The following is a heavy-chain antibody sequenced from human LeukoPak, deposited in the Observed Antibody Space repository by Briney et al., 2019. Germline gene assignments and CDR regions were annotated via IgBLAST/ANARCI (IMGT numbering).Heavy chain of an antibody. CDR1: GFTFSSYG. D-gene: IGHD6-19*01. CDR2: ISYDGSNK. J-gene: IGHJ6*02. V-gene: IGHV3-30*18. CDR3: AKEGSSGWYGYYGMDV. Sequence: PGGSLRLSCAASGFTFSSYGMHWVRQAPGRGLKWVAVISYDGSNKYYADSVKGRFTISRDNSKNTLYLQMNSLRAEDTAVYYCAKEGSSGWYGYYGMDVWGQGTTVTVSS.